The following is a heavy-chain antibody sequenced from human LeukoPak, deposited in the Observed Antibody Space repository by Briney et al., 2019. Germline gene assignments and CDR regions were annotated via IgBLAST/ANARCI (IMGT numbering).Heavy chain of an antibody. J-gene: IGHJ4*02. V-gene: IGHV1-46*01. Sequence: WASVKVSCKASGYTFTSYYMHWVRQAPGQGLEWMGMINPSGGSTSYAQEFQGRVTMTRDTSTSTVYMELSSLRSEDTAVCYCARVSRDYYDSSGYYKLLDYWGQGTLVTVSS. CDR3: ARVSRDYYDSSGYYKLLDY. CDR1: GYTFTSYY. CDR2: INPSGGST. D-gene: IGHD3-22*01.